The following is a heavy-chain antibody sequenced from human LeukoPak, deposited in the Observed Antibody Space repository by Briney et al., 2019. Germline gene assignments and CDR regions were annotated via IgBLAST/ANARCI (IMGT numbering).Heavy chain of an antibody. Sequence: ASVKVSCKASGGTFRNYAISWVRQAPGQGLEWMGGIIPMFGTANYAQKLQGRVTITADKSTNTAYMELSSLRSEDTAVYYCAARPPYSGYEDGDCWGQGTLVTVSS. V-gene: IGHV1-69*06. CDR2: IIPMFGTA. CDR3: AARPPYSGYEDGDC. J-gene: IGHJ4*02. CDR1: GGTFRNYA. D-gene: IGHD5-12*01.